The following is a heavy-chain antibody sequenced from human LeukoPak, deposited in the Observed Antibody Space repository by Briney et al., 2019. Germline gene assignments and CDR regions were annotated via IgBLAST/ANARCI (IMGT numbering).Heavy chain of an antibody. CDR1: GFTFSSYG. J-gene: IGHJ4*02. D-gene: IGHD4-17*01. Sequence: GRSLRLSCAASGFTFSSYGMPWVRQAPGKGLEWVAVISYDGSNKYYADSVKGRFSISRDNSKNTLYLQMDSLRTEDTAVYYCARVGIYGDSRRVPFDYWGQGTLVTVSS. CDR2: ISYDGSNK. CDR3: ARVGIYGDSRRVPFDY. V-gene: IGHV3-30*03.